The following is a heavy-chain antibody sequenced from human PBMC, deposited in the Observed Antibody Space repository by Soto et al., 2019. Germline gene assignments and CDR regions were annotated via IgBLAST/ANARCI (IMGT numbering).Heavy chain of an antibody. Sequence: EVQLVESGGDLVQPGGSLRLSCAASGFIFSDYTMTWVRQAPGRGLEFVSHISSSGGAIFYAESVKGRFTVSIDNAKTSLSLQSNSLRAEDTAVYFCARDHGGRTWLVVVYYFFGMDVWGQGTAVTVSS. CDR3: ARDHGGRTWLVVVYYFFGMDV. V-gene: IGHV3-48*04. D-gene: IGHD2-15*01. J-gene: IGHJ6*02. CDR2: ISSSGGAI. CDR1: GFIFSDYT.